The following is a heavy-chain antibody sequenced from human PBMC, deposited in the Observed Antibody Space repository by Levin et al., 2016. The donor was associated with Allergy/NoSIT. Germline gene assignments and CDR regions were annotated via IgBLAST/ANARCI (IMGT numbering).Heavy chain of an antibody. CDR1: GFTFSSYA. CDR2: ISGSGGST. J-gene: IGHJ4*02. CDR3: ARVYGSSSLNYFDY. V-gene: IGHV3-23*01. Sequence: GGSLRLSCAASGFTFSSYAMSWVRQAPGKGLEWVSAISGSGGSTYYADSVKGRFTISRDNSKNTLYLQMNSLRAEDTAVYYCARVYGSSSLNYFDYWGQGTLVTVSS. D-gene: IGHD6-6*01.